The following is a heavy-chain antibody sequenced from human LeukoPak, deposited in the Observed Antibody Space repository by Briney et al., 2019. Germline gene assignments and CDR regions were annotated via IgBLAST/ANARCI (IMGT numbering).Heavy chain of an antibody. Sequence: GGSLKLSCEASGFTFSIYAMHWVRQAPGKGLEYGSAISSNGCSTYYANSVKGRFTISRDNSKKTLYLQMGSLRAEDMAVYYCARGGWSPDYWGQGTLVNVSS. D-gene: IGHD6-19*01. CDR1: GFTFSIYA. CDR2: ISSNGCST. V-gene: IGHV3-64*01. CDR3: ARGGWSPDY. J-gene: IGHJ4*02.